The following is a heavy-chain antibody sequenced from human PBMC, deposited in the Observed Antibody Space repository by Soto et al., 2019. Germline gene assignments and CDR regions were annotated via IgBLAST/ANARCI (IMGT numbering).Heavy chain of an antibody. V-gene: IGHV3-64*01. D-gene: IGHD6-19*01. CDR1: GFTFSSYA. CDR3: ARQWLDANYFDY. Sequence: EVHLVESGGGLVQPGGSLRLSCAASGFTFSSYAMHWARQAPGKGLEYVSAISSNGGSTYYANSVKGRFTISRDNSKNTLYLQMSSLRAEDMAVYYCARQWLDANYFDYWGQGTLVTVSS. J-gene: IGHJ4*02. CDR2: ISSNGGST.